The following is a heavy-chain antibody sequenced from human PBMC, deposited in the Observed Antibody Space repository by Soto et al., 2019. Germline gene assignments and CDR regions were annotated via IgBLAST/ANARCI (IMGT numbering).Heavy chain of an antibody. Sequence: GGSLRLSCADSGYTFSDTAIHWVRQAPGKGLEWVGRVASKPEGYTTTYGASVKGRFTISRDESQNTAYLQMNSLKTEDTAVCYCNKYSGTLSAPAALGPGTLVTVSS. J-gene: IGHJ5*02. CDR1: GYTFSDTA. V-gene: IGHV3-73*01. CDR2: VASKPEGYTT. CDR3: NKYSGTLSAPAA. D-gene: IGHD1-26*01.